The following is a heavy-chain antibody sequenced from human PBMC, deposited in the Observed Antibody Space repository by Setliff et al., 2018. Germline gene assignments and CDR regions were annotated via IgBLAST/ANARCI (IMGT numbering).Heavy chain of an antibody. CDR2: IYHDGRA. D-gene: IGHD3-22*01. Sequence: SETLSLTCAVSGLSISGEYYWGWIRQPPGGGPEWIGIIYHDGRAYYNPSLKSRVTISVDTSKNQFSLKLSSVTAADTAVYYCARSRYYYDSSGYPFDYWGQGALVTVSS. CDR3: ARSRYYYDSSGYPFDY. CDR1: GLSISGEYY. J-gene: IGHJ4*02. V-gene: IGHV4-38-2*01.